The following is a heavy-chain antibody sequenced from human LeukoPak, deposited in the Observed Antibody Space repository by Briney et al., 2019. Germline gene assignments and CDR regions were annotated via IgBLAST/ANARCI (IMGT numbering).Heavy chain of an antibody. V-gene: IGHV3-21*01. CDR2: ISSSSSYI. CDR3: ARGTHPYSSSAANDC. D-gene: IGHD6-19*01. Sequence: GGSLRLSCAASGFTFSSYSMNWVRQAPGKGLEWVSSISSSSSYIYYADSVKGRFTISRDNAKNSLYLQMNSLRAEDTAVYYCARGTHPYSSSAANDCWGQGTLVTVSS. CDR1: GFTFSSYS. J-gene: IGHJ4*02.